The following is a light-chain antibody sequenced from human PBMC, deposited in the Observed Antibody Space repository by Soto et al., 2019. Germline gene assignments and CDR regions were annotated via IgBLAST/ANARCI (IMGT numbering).Light chain of an antibody. Sequence: EIVLTQSPAILSLSPGERATLSCRTNQTVSTYLAWYQHKTGQAPRLLIYSASKRATGIPARFSGSGSGTDVTLTISSLEPEDFAFYYCQQRDSWPLTFGGGTKV. CDR2: SAS. J-gene: IGKJ4*01. CDR3: QQRDSWPLT. V-gene: IGKV3-11*01. CDR1: QTVSTY.